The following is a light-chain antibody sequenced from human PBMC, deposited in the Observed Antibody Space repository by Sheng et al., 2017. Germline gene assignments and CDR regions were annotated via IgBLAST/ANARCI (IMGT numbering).Light chain of an antibody. V-gene: IGKV1-39*01. CDR2: DAS. J-gene: IGKJ2*03. CDR3: QQSYSTPPS. Sequence: DIQMTQSPSSLSASVGDRVTITCQASQDINNYLNWYQQKPGKAPKLLIYDASTLETGVPSRFSGSGSGTDFTLTISSLQPEDFATYYCQQSYSTPPSFGQGTKLEIK. CDR1: QDINNY.